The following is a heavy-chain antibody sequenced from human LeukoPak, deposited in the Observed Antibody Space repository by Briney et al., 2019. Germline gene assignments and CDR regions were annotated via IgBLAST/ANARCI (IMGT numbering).Heavy chain of an antibody. V-gene: IGHV4-34*01. CDR1: GGSFSGYY. J-gene: IGHJ4*02. CDR3: LLNYDILTGYYTDY. D-gene: IGHD3-9*01. Sequence: SETLSLTCAVYGGSFSGYYWSWIRQPPGKRLEWIGEINHSGSTNYNPSLKSRVTISVDTSKNQFSLKLSTVTAADKAVYYCLLNYDILTGYYTDYWGQGTLVTVSS. CDR2: INHSGST.